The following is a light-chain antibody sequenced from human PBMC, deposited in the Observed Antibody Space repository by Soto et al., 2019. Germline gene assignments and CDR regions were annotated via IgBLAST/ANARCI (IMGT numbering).Light chain of an antibody. CDR1: QSLSSNS. Sequence: EIVLTQSPGTLSLSPGERATLSCRASQSLSSNSLAWYQQRPGQAPRLLIYGASTRATGIPDRFSGSGSGTDFTLTISRLEPEDFAVYYCQEHGSSPRTFGQGTKVDIK. CDR2: GAS. V-gene: IGKV3-20*01. CDR3: QEHGSSPRT. J-gene: IGKJ1*01.